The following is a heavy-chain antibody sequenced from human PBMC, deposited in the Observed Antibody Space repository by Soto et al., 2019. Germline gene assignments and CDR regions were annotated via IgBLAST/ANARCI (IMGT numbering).Heavy chain of an antibody. V-gene: IGHV4-34*01. Sequence: SETLSLTCAVYGGSFSGYYWSWIRQPPGKGLEWIGEINHSGSTNYNPSLKSRVTISVDTSKNQFSLKLSSVTAADTAVYYCARSGGSGSPDHFDYWGQGTLVTVSS. CDR2: INHSGST. CDR3: ARSGGSGSPDHFDY. J-gene: IGHJ4*02. D-gene: IGHD3-10*01. CDR1: GGSFSGYY.